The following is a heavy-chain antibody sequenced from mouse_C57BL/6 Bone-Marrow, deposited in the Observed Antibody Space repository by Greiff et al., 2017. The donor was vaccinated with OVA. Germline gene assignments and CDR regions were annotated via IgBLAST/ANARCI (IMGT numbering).Heavy chain of an antibody. CDR1: GFTFSSYG. CDR2: ISSGGSYT. D-gene: IGHD2-12*01. J-gene: IGHJ3*01. CDR3: ARHIYDGAY. Sequence: EVKLVESGGDLVKPGGSLKLSCAASGFTFSSYGMSWVRQTPDKRLEWVATISSGGSYTYYPDSVKGRFTISRDNAKNTLYLQMSSLKSEDTAMYYCARHIYDGAYWGQGTLVTVSA. V-gene: IGHV5-6*01.